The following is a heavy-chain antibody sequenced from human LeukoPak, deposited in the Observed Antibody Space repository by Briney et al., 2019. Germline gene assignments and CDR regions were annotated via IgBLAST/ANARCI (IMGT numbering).Heavy chain of an antibody. CDR1: GGSISSGGYY. CDR2: IYYSGST. V-gene: IGHV4-61*08. CDR3: GGGSGSYIVP. D-gene: IGHD3-10*01. J-gene: IGHJ5*02. Sequence: SETLSLTCTVSGGSISSGGYYWSWIRQHPGKGLEWIGYIYYSGSTNYNPSLKSRVTISVDTSKNQFSLKLSPVTAADTAVYYCGGGSGSYIVPWGQGTLVTVSS.